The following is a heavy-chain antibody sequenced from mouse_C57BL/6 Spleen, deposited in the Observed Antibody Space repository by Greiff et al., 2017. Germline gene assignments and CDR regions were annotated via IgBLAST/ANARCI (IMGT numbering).Heavy chain of an antibody. J-gene: IGHJ4*01. D-gene: IGHD2-5*01. CDR2: IRTGGGT. Sequence: VKLMESGPGLVAPSQSLSITCTVSGFSLTSYAISWVRQPPGKGLEWLGVIRTGGGTNYNSALKSRLSISKDNSKSQVFLRMNSLQTDDTAKYYCARAYSNYNSMDYWGQGTSVTVSS. CDR3: ARAYSNYNSMDY. CDR1: GFSLTSYA. V-gene: IGHV2-9-1*01.